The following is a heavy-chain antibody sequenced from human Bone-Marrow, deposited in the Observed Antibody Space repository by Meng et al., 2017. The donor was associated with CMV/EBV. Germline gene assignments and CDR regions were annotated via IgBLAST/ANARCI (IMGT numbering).Heavy chain of an antibody. V-gene: IGHV1-18*01. CDR2: ISAYNGNT. D-gene: IGHD6-13*01. CDR3: ARAAAAAGTIYYYGMDV. Sequence: ASVKVSCKASGYTFTSYGISWVRQAPGQGLEWMGWISAYNGNTNYAQKLQGRVTMTTDTSTSTAYMELRSLRSDDTAVYYCARAAAAAGTIYYYGMDVWGQGNTVTGSS. J-gene: IGHJ6*02. CDR1: GYTFTSYG.